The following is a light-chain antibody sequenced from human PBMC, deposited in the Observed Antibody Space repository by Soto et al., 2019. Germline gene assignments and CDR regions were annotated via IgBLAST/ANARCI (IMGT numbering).Light chain of an antibody. Sequence: DIQMTQSPSSLSASVGDRVTITCRASQSITISLNWYQQKPGKAPKLLIYAASNLHSGVPSRFSGSGSGTDFTLTISSLQPEDFANYYCQQTYSTPLTFGPGTKGDI. CDR2: AAS. V-gene: IGKV1-39*01. CDR1: QSITIS. J-gene: IGKJ3*01. CDR3: QQTYSTPLT.